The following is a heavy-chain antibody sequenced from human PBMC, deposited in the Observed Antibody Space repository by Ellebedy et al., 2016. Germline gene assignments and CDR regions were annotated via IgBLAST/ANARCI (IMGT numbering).Heavy chain of an antibody. CDR3: TRFDTSVTNFFES. D-gene: IGHD2-2*01. V-gene: IGHV3-73*01. CDR1: GFSFSNFA. J-gene: IGHJ5*01. CDR2: IRNKANSYET. Sequence: GESLKISCAASGFSFSNFAMHWVRQASGKGLEWVGRIRNKANSYETAYAASVKGRFTISRDDSKNTAFLQMNSLKTDDTAVYYCTRFDTSVTNFFESWGQGALVTVSS.